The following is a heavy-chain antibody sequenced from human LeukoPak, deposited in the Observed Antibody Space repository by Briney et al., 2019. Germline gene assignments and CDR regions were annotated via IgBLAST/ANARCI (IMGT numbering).Heavy chain of an antibody. CDR3: ARDPLGSRAQDLLRDY. CDR2: INSDGSST. V-gene: IGHV3-74*01. CDR1: GFTFSSYW. D-gene: IGHD2-2*01. J-gene: IGHJ4*02. Sequence: GGSLRLSVEPSGFTFSSYWMHWVGQAPGKGLVGVSRINSDGSSTSYADSVKGRFTISRDNAKNTLYLQMNSLRAEDTAVYYCARDPLGSRAQDLLRDYWGQGTLVTVSS.